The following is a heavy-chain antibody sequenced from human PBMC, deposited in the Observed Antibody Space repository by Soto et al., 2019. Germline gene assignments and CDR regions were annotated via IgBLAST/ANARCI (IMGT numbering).Heavy chain of an antibody. Sequence: ASVKVSCKASGYTFTSYDINWVRQATGQGLEWMGWMNPNSGNTGYAQKFQGRVTMTRNTSISTAYMELSSLRSEDTAVYYCARGPNIYDFWSGYYIRYPNWFDPWAREPWSPSPQ. CDR1: GYTFTSYD. V-gene: IGHV1-8*01. D-gene: IGHD3-3*01. J-gene: IGHJ5*02. CDR3: ARGPNIYDFWSGYYIRYPNWFDP. CDR2: MNPNSGNT.